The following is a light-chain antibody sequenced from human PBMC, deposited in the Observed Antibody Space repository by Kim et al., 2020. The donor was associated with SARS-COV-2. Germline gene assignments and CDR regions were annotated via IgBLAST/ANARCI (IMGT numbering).Light chain of an antibody. V-gene: IGLV1-44*01. CDR2: SNN. J-gene: IGLJ3*02. CDR3: AAWDDSLNGWV. Sequence: GKRVTISCSGSSSNIGSNTVNWYQQLPGTAPKLLIYSNNQRPSGVPDRFSGSKSGTSASLAISGLQSEDEADDYCAAWDDSLNGWVFGGGTKLTVL. CDR1: SSNIGSNT.